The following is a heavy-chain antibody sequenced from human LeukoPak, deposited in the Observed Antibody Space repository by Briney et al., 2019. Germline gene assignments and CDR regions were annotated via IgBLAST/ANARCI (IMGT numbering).Heavy chain of an antibody. J-gene: IGHJ4*02. D-gene: IGHD3-10*01. CDR1: GFTFSSYA. V-gene: IGHV3-23*01. Sequence: PGGSLRLSCAASGFTFSSYAMSWVRQAPGKGLECVSFISGSGGTTYYADSVKGRFTISRDNAKNSLYLQMNSLRAEDTAVYYCARESRDGSGSYYNASPYYFDYWGQGTLVTVSS. CDR2: ISGSGGTT. CDR3: ARESRDGSGSYYNASPYYFDY.